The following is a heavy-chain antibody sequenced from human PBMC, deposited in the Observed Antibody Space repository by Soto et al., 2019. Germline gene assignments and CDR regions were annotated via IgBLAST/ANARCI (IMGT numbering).Heavy chain of an antibody. J-gene: IGHJ5*02. CDR3: ARHGSSSKYCSSTSCYAVPRLVWFDP. V-gene: IGHV4-39*01. CDR1: GGSISSSSYY. D-gene: IGHD2-2*01. CDR2: IYYSGST. Sequence: SETLSLTCTVSGGSISSSSYYWGWIRQPPGKGLEWIGSIYYSGSTYYNPSLKSRVTISVDTSKNQFSLKLSSVTAADTAVYYCARHGSSSKYCSSTSCYAVPRLVWFDPWGQGTLVTVSS.